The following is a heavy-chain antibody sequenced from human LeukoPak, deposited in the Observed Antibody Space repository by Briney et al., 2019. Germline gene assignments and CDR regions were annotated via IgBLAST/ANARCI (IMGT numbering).Heavy chain of an antibody. CDR1: GFTFSSYG. V-gene: IGHV3-21*01. Sequence: PGGSLRLSCAASGFTFSSYGMSWVRQAPGKGLEWVSSISSSSSYIYYADSVKGRFTISRDNAKNSLYLQMNSLRAEDTAVYYCARVLYSSGYYFLDYWGQGTLVTVSS. D-gene: IGHD3-22*01. CDR2: ISSSSSYI. J-gene: IGHJ4*02. CDR3: ARVLYSSGYYFLDY.